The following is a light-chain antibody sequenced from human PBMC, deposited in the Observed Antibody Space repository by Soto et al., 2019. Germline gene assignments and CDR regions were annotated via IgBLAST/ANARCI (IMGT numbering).Light chain of an antibody. J-gene: IGLJ2*01. Sequence: QTVVTQPPSVSGAPGQRVTISCTGSSSNIGAGYDVHWYQHLPGTAPKLLIYGNNNRPSGVPDRFSGSTSGTSASLAITGLQAEDEADYYCQSYDISLSGSGVFGGGTKLTVL. CDR2: GNN. V-gene: IGLV1-40*01. CDR3: QSYDISLSGSGV. CDR1: SSNIGAGYD.